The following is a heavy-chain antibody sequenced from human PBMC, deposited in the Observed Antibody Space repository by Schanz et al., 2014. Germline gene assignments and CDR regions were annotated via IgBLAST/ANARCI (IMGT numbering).Heavy chain of an antibody. V-gene: IGHV3-23*01. Sequence: EVQLLESGGGLVEPGGSLRLSCAASGFSFSSYAMGWVRQARGKGLEWVSAMNESHSTIYYADSVRGRFTISRDNAENTLFLQMNSLRAEDTAVYYCARKVVATIGGYYDNWGQGTLVIVSP. CDR1: GFSFSSYA. J-gene: IGHJ4*02. CDR3: ARKVVATIGGYYDN. CDR2: MNESHSTI. D-gene: IGHD5-12*01.